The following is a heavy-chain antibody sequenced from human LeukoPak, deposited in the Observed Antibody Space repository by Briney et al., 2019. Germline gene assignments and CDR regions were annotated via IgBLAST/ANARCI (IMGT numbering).Heavy chain of an antibody. V-gene: IGHV4-59*01. J-gene: IGHJ4*02. Sequence: PSETLSLTCTVSGGSISSYYWSWIGQPPGKGLEWIGYIYYSGSTNYNPSLKSRVTISVDTSKNQFSLKLSSVTAADTAVYYCARGRYYDFWSGYYPFDYWGQGTLVTVSS. D-gene: IGHD3-3*01. CDR3: ARGRYYDFWSGYYPFDY. CDR1: GGSISSYY. CDR2: IYYSGST.